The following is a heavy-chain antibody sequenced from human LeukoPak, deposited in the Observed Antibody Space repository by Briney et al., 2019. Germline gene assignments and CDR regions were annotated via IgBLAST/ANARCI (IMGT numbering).Heavy chain of an antibody. CDR3: ARQLYDYDYGDYYAVGSFDY. CDR1: GFTFSSYE. CDR2: ISSNGSTI. J-gene: IGHJ4*02. V-gene: IGHV3-48*03. D-gene: IGHD4-17*01. Sequence: GGSLRLSCAASGFTFSSYEMNWVRQAPGKGLEWVSYISSNGSTIYYADSVKGRFTISRDNAKNSLYLQMNSLRAEDTAVYYCARQLYDYDYGDYYAVGSFDYWGQGTLVTVSS.